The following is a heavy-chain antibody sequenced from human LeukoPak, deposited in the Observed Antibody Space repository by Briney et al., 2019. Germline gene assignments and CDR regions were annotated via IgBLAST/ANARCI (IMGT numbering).Heavy chain of an antibody. J-gene: IGHJ3*01. Sequence: ASVKVSCKASGYTFTSYGISWVRQAPGQGVEWMGWISAYNGNTNYAQKLQGRVTMTTDTSTSTAYMEVRRLRSDDTAVYYCAREALRFLEWPAWGQGTMVTVSS. CDR2: ISAYNGNT. D-gene: IGHD3-3*01. V-gene: IGHV1-18*01. CDR1: GYTFTSYG. CDR3: AREALRFLEWPA.